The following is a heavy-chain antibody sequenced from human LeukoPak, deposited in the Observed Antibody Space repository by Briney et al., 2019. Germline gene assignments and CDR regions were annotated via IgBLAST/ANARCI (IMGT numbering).Heavy chain of an antibody. CDR2: IYYSGST. CDR1: GGSISSSSYY. CDR3: ARHRYLYDSSGYYWYYYYYYMDV. D-gene: IGHD3-22*01. Sequence: SETLSLTCTVSGGSISSSSYYWGWIRQPPGKGLEWIGSIYYSGSTYYNPSLKSRVTISVDTSKNQFSLKLSSVTAADTAVYYCARHRYLYDSSGYYWYYYYYYMDVWDKGTTVTVSS. V-gene: IGHV4-39*01. J-gene: IGHJ6*03.